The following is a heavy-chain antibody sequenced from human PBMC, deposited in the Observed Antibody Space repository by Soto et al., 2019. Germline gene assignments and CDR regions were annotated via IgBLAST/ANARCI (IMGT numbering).Heavy chain of an antibody. CDR3: ARDRSPTQRRDGYNYPFGY. CDR2: ISYDGSNK. Sequence: GGSLRLSCAASGFTFSSYAMHWVRQAPGKGLEWVAVISYDGSNKYYADSVKGRFTISRDNSKNTLYLQMNSLRAEDTAVYYCARDRSPTQRRDGYNYPFGYWGQGTLVTVSS. J-gene: IGHJ4*02. D-gene: IGHD5-12*01. V-gene: IGHV3-30-3*01. CDR1: GFTFSSYA.